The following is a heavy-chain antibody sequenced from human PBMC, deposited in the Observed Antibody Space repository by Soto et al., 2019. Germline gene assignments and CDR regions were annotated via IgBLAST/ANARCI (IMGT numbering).Heavy chain of an antibody. D-gene: IGHD2-2*01. Sequence: PSETLSLTCTVSGGSISSYYWSWIRQPPGKGLEWIGYIYYSGSANYNPSLRGRVIILVDTTKNQFSMKLTSVTAADTAMYYCAREVNVPADADAFDIWGQGTMVTVSS. CDR1: GGSISSYY. V-gene: IGHV4-59*12. J-gene: IGHJ3*02. CDR2: IYYSGSA. CDR3: AREVNVPADADAFDI.